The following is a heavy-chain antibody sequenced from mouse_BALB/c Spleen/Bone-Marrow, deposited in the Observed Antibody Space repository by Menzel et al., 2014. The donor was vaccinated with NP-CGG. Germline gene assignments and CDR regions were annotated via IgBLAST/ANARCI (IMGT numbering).Heavy chain of an antibody. Sequence: QVRLQQSGPGLVAPSQCLSITCTISGFSLTNYGVHWVRQPPGKGLEWLVVIWSDGSTTYNSAFKSRQSISKDNSKSQVFLKMNSLQTDDTAMYYCARHRYYAMDYWVKEPQSPSLQ. CDR3: ARHRYYAMDY. CDR2: IWSDGST. J-gene: IGHJ4*01. CDR1: GFSLTNYG. V-gene: IGHV2-6-1*01.